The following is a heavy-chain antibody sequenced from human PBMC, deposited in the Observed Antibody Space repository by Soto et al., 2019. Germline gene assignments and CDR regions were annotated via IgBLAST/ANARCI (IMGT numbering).Heavy chain of an antibody. CDR1: GYTFTHYY. Sequence: QVQLVQSGAEVKKPGASVKLSCRTSGYTFTHYYIHWVRQAPGQGLEWMGIINPASGSTNYAQAFPGKVTLTMDTSTTTVYMDLSGLRAEATAIFYCARDLAAGDHWGQGTLVTVSS. CDR3: ARDLAAGDH. D-gene: IGHD6-13*01. J-gene: IGHJ4*02. CDR2: INPASGST. V-gene: IGHV1-46*01.